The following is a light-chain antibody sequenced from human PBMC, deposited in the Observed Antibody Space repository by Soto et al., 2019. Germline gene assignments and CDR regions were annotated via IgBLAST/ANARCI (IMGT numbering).Light chain of an antibody. Sequence: IVLTQSPASLSLSPGERATLSCRASQSVDSYLVWYQQKPGQAPRLLIFGASNRATGIPVRFSGSGSGTDFTLTINSLEPDDFAVYYCQQRDSWPITFRQGTRLEIK. J-gene: IGKJ5*01. CDR1: QSVDSY. V-gene: IGKV3-11*01. CDR2: GAS. CDR3: QQRDSWPIT.